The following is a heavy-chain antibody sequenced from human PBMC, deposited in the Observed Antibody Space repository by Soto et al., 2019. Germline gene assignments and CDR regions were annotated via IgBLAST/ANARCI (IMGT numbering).Heavy chain of an antibody. V-gene: IGHV4-59*01. Sequence: SETLSLTCTVSGGSISSYYWSWIRQPPGKGLEWIGYIYYSGSTNYNPSLKSRVTISVDTSKNQFSLKLSSATAADTAVYYCARDTVRGIDYWSQGTLVTVSS. CDR3: ARDTVRGIDY. CDR1: GGSISSYY. J-gene: IGHJ4*02. CDR2: IYYSGST. D-gene: IGHD4-17*01.